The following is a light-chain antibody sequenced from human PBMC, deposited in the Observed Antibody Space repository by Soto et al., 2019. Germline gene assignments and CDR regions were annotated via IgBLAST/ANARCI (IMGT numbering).Light chain of an antibody. V-gene: IGKV3-15*01. CDR1: QSVSSN. J-gene: IGKJ1*01. Sequence: EMVMTQSPATLSVSPGERASLSCRASQSVSSNLAWYQQKPGQAPRLLIYGASTRATGIPARFSGSGSGTEFTPTISSLQSEDFAVYYCQQYNNWPRRTFGQGTKVDIK. CDR2: GAS. CDR3: QQYNNWPRRT.